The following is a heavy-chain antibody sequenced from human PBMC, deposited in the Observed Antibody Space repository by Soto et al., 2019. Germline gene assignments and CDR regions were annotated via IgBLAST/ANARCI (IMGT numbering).Heavy chain of an antibody. CDR3: ARGVYCSSTSCYWGIDV. D-gene: IGHD2-2*01. V-gene: IGHV4-34*01. CDR2: INHSGST. Sequence: SETLSLNCTVSGGSISSYYWSWIRQPPGKGLEWIGEINHSGSTNYNPSLKSRVTISVDTSKNQFSLKLSSMTAADTAVYYCARGVYCSSTSCYWGIDVWGQRTTVTVS. CDR1: GGSISSYY. J-gene: IGHJ6*02.